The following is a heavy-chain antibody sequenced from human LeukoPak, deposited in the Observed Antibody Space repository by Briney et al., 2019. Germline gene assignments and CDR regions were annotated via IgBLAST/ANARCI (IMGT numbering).Heavy chain of an antibody. CDR3: ARHVWSYYYYGMDV. J-gene: IGHJ6*02. V-gene: IGHV4-59*08. Sequence: PSETLSLTCTVSGGSISNYYWSWIRQPPGKGLEWIGYIYYSGSINYNPSLKSRVTISVDTSKNQFSLKLTSVTAADTAVYYCARHVWSYYYYGMDVWGQGTTVTVSS. D-gene: IGHD1-1*01. CDR2: IYYSGSI. CDR1: GGSISNYY.